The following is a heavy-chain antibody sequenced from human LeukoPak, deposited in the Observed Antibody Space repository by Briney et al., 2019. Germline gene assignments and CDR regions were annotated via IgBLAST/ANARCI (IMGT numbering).Heavy chain of an antibody. J-gene: IGHJ1*01. CDR2: INPTGGTT. CDR3: ARVGPSNYYDSSEYFQH. CDR1: GGTFSSYA. V-gene: IGHV1-46*01. Sequence: GASVKVSCKASGGTFSSYAISWVRQAPGQGLEWMGIINPTGGTTIYAQMFQGRLTMTRDMSTSTVYMELSSLRSEDTAVYYCARVGPSNYYDSSEYFQHWGQGTLVTVSS. D-gene: IGHD3-22*01.